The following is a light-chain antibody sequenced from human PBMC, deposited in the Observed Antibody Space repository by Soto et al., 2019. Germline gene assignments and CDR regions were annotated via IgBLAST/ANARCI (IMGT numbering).Light chain of an antibody. Sequence: EVVMTQSPATLSVSPGERVTLSCRASQTLNNNLAWYQQKLGQAPRLLIYGASTRATGIPARFSGSGSGTEFTLTISSLQSEDVAVYYCQQYNDWPPKITFGGGTQVEI. J-gene: IGKJ4*01. CDR1: QTLNNN. V-gene: IGKV3-15*01. CDR3: QQYNDWPPKIT. CDR2: GAS.